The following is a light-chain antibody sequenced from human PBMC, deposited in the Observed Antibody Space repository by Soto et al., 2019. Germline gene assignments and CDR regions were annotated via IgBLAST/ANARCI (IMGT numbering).Light chain of an antibody. CDR2: SNN. CDR1: SSNIGNNY. Sequence: QSVLTQPPSLSATPGQRVTISCYGSSSNIGNNYVCWYKQVPGTAPKVIMFSNNQRPSGVPDRFSGAKTGTSASLAINGLQSEDEADYYCATWDDSLAGGVFGGGTKLTVL. J-gene: IGLJ3*02. CDR3: ATWDDSLAGGV. V-gene: IGLV1-47*02.